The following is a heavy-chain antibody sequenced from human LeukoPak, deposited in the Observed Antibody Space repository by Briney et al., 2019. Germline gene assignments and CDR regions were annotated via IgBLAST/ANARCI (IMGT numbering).Heavy chain of an antibody. Sequence: GGSLRLSCTASGFSFSGHWMHWARQLPGKGLVWVSRISPTGSTTSYADSVKGRFTVSRDNAKNSLYLHMNSLRAEDTAVYYCARVKNFDYGDKGQIDYWGQGTLVTVSS. CDR2: ISPTGSTT. D-gene: IGHD4-23*01. J-gene: IGHJ4*02. CDR3: ARVKNFDYGDKGQIDY. V-gene: IGHV3-74*01. CDR1: GFSFSGHW.